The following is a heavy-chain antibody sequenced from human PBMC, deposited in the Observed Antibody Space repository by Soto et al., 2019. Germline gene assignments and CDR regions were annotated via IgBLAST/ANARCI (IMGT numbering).Heavy chain of an antibody. V-gene: IGHV1-46*03. D-gene: IGHD3-3*01. CDR1: GGTFSSYT. CDR2: INPSGGST. CDR3: ARSASYDFWSGYSAEVYYFDY. Sequence: ASVKVSCKASGGTFSSYTISWVRQAPGQGLEWMGIINPSGGSTSYAQKFQGRVTMTRDTSTSTVYMELSSLRSEDTAVYYCARSASYDFWSGYSAEVYYFDYWGQGTLVTVSS. J-gene: IGHJ4*02.